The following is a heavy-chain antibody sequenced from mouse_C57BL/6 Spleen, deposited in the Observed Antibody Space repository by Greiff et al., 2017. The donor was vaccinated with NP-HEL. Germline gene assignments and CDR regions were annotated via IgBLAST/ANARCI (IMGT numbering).Heavy chain of an antibody. Sequence: QVQLQQPGAELVKPGASVKLSCKASGYTFTSYWMHWVKQRPGQGLEWIGMIHPNSGSTNYNEKFKSKATLTVDKSSSTAYMQLSSLTSEDSAVYYWARDYGSSYEWCAYWGQGTLVTVSA. J-gene: IGHJ3*01. V-gene: IGHV1-64*01. CDR1: GYTFTSYW. D-gene: IGHD1-1*01. CDR3: ARDYGSSYEWCAY. CDR2: IHPNSGST.